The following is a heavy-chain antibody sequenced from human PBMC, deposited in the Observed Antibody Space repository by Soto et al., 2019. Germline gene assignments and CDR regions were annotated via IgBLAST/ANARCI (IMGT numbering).Heavy chain of an antibody. J-gene: IGHJ5*02. D-gene: IGHD1-7*01. CDR2: IIPIFGTA. V-gene: IGHV1-69*01. CDR3: ASGELRGTTSQGFDP. Sequence: QVQLVQSGAEVKKPGSSVKVSCKASGGTFSSYAISWVRQAPGQGLEWMGGIIPIFGTANYAQKFQGRVTITADESTRTAYMELSSLRYEDTAVYYCASGELRGTTSQGFDPWGQGPLVTVSS. CDR1: GGTFSSYA.